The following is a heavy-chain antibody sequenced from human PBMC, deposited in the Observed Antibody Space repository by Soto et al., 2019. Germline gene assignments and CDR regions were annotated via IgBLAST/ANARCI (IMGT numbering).Heavy chain of an antibody. D-gene: IGHD3-3*01. Sequence: SDTLSLTCSVSGGSISGSSYYWGWIRHPPGKGLEWIGSIYYSGSTYYNPSLKSRVTISVDTSRNYFSLKLTSVTAADTAVYFCAKGRAPTRFSYYYMEVWGKGYKVIVSS. CDR1: GGSISGSSYY. V-gene: IGHV4-39*02. J-gene: IGHJ6*03. CDR3: AKGRAPTRFSYYYMEV. CDR2: IYYSGST.